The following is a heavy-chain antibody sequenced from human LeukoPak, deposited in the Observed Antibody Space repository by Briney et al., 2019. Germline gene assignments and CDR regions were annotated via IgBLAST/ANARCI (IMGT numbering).Heavy chain of an antibody. V-gene: IGHV3-21*01. CDR1: GFTFSSYS. CDR3: ARAGGCSGGSCYAYYYYGMDV. CDR2: ISSSSSYI. J-gene: IGHJ6*02. D-gene: IGHD2-15*01. Sequence: GGSLRLSCAASGFTFSSYSMNWVRQAPGKGLEWVSSISSSSSYIYYADSVKGRFTISRDNAKNSLYLQMNSLRAEDTAVYYCARAGGCSGGSCYAYYYYGMDVWGQGTTVTVSS.